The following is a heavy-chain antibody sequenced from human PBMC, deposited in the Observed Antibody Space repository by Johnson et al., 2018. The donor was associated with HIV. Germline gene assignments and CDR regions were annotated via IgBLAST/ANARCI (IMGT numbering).Heavy chain of an antibody. CDR3: ARVRRSGTYYVDAFDI. CDR2: ISYDGSNK. D-gene: IGHD1-26*01. CDR1: GFTFDDYA. J-gene: IGHJ3*02. Sequence: VQLVESGGGLVQPGRSLRLSCAASGFTFDDYAMHWVRQAPGKGLEWVAVISYDGSNKYYADSVKGRFTISRDNSKNTLYLQMNSLRAEDTAVYYCARVRRSGTYYVDAFDIWGQGTMVTVSS. V-gene: IGHV3-30*04.